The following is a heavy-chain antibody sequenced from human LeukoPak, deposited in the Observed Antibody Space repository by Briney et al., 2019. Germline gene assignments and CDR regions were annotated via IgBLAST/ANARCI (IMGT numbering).Heavy chain of an antibody. CDR2: IYTSGST. Sequence: SSETLSLTCTVSGGSISSGSYYWSWIRQPAGKGLEWIGRIYTSGSTNYNPSLKSRVTISVDTSKNQFSLKLSSVTAADTAVYYCARPVGATNYYHYMDVWGKGTTVTVSS. CDR1: GGSISSGSYY. J-gene: IGHJ6*03. CDR3: ARPVGATNYYHYMDV. D-gene: IGHD1-26*01. V-gene: IGHV4-61*02.